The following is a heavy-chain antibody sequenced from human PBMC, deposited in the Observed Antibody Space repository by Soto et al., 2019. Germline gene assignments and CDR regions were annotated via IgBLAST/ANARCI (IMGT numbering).Heavy chain of an antibody. V-gene: IGHV3-23*01. J-gene: IGHJ4*02. Sequence: GGSLRLSCAASGFTFSSYFMAWVRQAAGKGLGWGSAIRGSGGTTYSDASLKGRFTIPSDNSKNTMYLPLNSLRAEDTAVSSCATSSYGDYSRYFDYWRQGSLVTVSS. CDR2: IRGSGGTT. D-gene: IGHD4-17*01. CDR3: ATSSYGDYSRYFDY. CDR1: GFTFSSYF.